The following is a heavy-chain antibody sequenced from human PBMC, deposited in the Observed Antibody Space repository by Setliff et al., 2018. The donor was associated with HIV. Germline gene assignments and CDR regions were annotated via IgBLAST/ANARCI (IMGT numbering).Heavy chain of an antibody. CDR1: GGTFSSYA. J-gene: IGHJ6*03. CDR2: IIPIFGTA. Sequence: VKVSCKASGGTFSSYAISWVRQAPGQGLEWMGGIIPIFGTANYAQKFQGRVTITADESTSTAYMELSSLRSEDTAVYYCARDILEGGYYYYYMDVWGQGTLVTVSS. CDR3: ARDILEGGYYYYYMDV. V-gene: IGHV1-69*13. D-gene: IGHD3-3*01.